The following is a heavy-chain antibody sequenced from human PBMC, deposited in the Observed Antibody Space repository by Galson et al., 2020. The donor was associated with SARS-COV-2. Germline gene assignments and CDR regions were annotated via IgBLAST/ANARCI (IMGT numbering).Heavy chain of an antibody. J-gene: IGHJ5*02. CDR1: GGSISSGSYY. CDR3: ARVIPENDYDSSGYLHQENWFDP. V-gene: IGHV4-61*02. Sequence: SETLSLTCTVSGGSISSGSYYWSWIRQPAGKGLEWIGRIYTSGSTNYNPSLKSRVTISVDTSKNQFSLKLSSVTAADTAVYYCARVIPENDYDSSGYLHQENWFDPWGQGTLVTVSS. D-gene: IGHD3-22*01. CDR2: IYTSGST.